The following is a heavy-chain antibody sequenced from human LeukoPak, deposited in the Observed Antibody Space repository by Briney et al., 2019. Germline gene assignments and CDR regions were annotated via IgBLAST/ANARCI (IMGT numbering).Heavy chain of an antibody. CDR3: ARDFYTRPDYDFWSGYSGFDP. J-gene: IGHJ5*02. V-gene: IGHV4-59*06. CDR1: GGSISSYY. CDR2: IYYSGST. D-gene: IGHD3-3*01. Sequence: SETLSLTCTVSGGSISSYYWSWIRQPAGKGLEWIGYIYYSGSTYYNPSLKSRVTISVDTSKNQFSLKLSSVTAADTAVYYCARDFYTRPDYDFWSGYSGFDPWGQGTLVTVSS.